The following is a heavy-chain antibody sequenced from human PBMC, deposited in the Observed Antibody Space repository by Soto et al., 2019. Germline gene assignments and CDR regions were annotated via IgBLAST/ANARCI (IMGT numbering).Heavy chain of an antibody. CDR2: MNPKSGNT. J-gene: IGHJ4*02. CDR3: ARGYCRGGSCPRNRHVDY. CDR1: GYTFTSED. D-gene: IGHD2-15*01. Sequence: QVQLVQSGAEVKKPGASVKVSCKTSGYTFTSEDINWVRQAPGQGLEWMGWMNPKSGNTDYAQKFQGRVTMTSDTSTDTVYMEMSSLRSEDTAVYYCARGYCRGGSCPRNRHVDYWGQGTLVSVSS. V-gene: IGHV1-8*01.